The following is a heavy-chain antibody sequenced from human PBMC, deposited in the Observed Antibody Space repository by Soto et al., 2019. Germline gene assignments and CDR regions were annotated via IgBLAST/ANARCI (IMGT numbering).Heavy chain of an antibody. Sequence: SLRLSCTASGFTFGDYAMSWVRQAPGKGLEWVGFIRSKAYGGTTEYAASVKGRFTISRDDSKRIAYLQMNSLKTEDTAVYYCTASSSSDYYYYGMDVWGQGTTVTVSS. CDR3: TASSSSDYYYYGMDV. D-gene: IGHD6-6*01. CDR2: IRSKAYGGTT. J-gene: IGHJ6*02. CDR1: GFTFGDYA. V-gene: IGHV3-49*04.